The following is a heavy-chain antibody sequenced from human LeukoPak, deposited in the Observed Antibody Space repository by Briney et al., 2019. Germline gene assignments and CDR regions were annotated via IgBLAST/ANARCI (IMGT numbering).Heavy chain of an antibody. D-gene: IGHD5-18*01. CDR2: INHSGST. V-gene: IGHV4-34*01. CDR1: GGSFSGYY. Sequence: KPSETLSLTCAVYGGSFSGYYWSWIRQPPGEGLEWIGEINHSGSTNYNPSLKSRVTISVDTSKNQFSLKLSSVTAADTAVYYCARGGKGYSYGSEPWFDPWGQGTLVTVSS. CDR3: ARGGKGYSYGSEPWFDP. J-gene: IGHJ5*02.